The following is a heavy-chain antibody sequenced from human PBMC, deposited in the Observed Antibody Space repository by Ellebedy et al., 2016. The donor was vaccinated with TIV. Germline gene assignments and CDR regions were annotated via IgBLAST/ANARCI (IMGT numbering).Heavy chain of an antibody. J-gene: IGHJ4*02. V-gene: IGHV3-33*08. CDR2: IWYDGSNK. D-gene: IGHD2-2*01. Sequence: GGSLRLSXAASGFTFSSYGMHWVRQAPGKGLEWVAVIWYDGSNKYYADSVKGRFTISRDNSKNTLYLQMNSLRAEDTAVYYCARAYCSSTSCYLFDYWGQGTLVTVSS. CDR3: ARAYCSSTSCYLFDY. CDR1: GFTFSSYG.